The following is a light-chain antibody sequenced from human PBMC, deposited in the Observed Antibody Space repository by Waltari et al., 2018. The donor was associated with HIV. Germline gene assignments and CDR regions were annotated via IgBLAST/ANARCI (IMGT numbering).Light chain of an antibody. CDR2: RNQ. Sequence: SVLTQPPSASGTPGQRVTISCSGSSSNIGRHYVFWYQQLPGTAPKLLVHRNQQRPSGFPCPLADSSSCTAASLAISGLRSEDEADYYCATWDESLSGVLFGGGTKLTVL. CDR3: ATWDESLSGVL. V-gene: IGLV1-47*01. CDR1: SSNIGRHY. J-gene: IGLJ2*01.